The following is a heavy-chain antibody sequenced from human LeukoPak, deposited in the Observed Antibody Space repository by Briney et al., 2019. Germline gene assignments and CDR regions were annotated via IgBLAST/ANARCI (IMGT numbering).Heavy chain of an antibody. D-gene: IGHD6-13*01. J-gene: IGHJ3*02. CDR1: GGSISSGTYY. V-gene: IGHV4-39*01. CDR2: VSYGGNT. CDR3: ARPYSSTWIDAFDI. Sequence: PSETLSLTCTVSGGSISSGTYYWGWIRQPPGKGLEWIASVSYGGNTYYNPPLKSRVTISVDTSKNQFSLKLSSVTAADTAVYYCARPYSSTWIDAFDIWGQGTMVTVSS.